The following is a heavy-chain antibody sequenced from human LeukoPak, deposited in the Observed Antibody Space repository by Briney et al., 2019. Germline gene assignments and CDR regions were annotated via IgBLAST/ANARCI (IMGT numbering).Heavy chain of an antibody. J-gene: IGHJ4*02. Sequence: PSETLSLTCTLSGGSISTYYWSWIRQPPGKGLEWIGCIYHSGSTNYNPSLKSRVTISVDTSKNQFSLKLSSVTAADTAVYYCARGGGYASPIGYWGQGALVTVSS. CDR2: IYHSGST. D-gene: IGHD5-12*01. CDR3: ARGGGYASPIGY. CDR1: GGSISTYY. V-gene: IGHV4-59*01.